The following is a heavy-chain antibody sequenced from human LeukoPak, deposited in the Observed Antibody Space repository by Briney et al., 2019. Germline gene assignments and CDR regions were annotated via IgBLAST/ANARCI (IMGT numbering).Heavy chain of an antibody. D-gene: IGHD2-2*01. Sequence: ASVKVSCKASGYTFTSYGISWVRQAPGQGLEWMGWISAYNGNTNYAQKLQGRVTMTTDTSTSTAYMELRSLRSDDTAVYYCARVLAVPAAMGRAWFDPWGQGTLVTVSS. CDR3: ARVLAVPAAMGRAWFDP. CDR1: GYTFTSYG. J-gene: IGHJ5*02. CDR2: ISAYNGNT. V-gene: IGHV1-18*04.